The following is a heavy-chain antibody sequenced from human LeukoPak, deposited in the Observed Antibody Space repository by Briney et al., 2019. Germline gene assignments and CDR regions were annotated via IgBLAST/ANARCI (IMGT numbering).Heavy chain of an antibody. CDR2: ISGSGGGA. CDR1: GFTFSSYA. J-gene: IGHJ4*02. Sequence: PGGSLRLSCAACGFTFSSYAMSWVRPAPGKGVEWVSAISGSGGGAYYADSVKGGFTISRDNSKNTLYLQMNSLRAEDTAVYYCAKDPVTDDYWGQGTLVTVSS. V-gene: IGHV3-23*01. CDR3: AKDPVTDDY. D-gene: IGHD2-21*02.